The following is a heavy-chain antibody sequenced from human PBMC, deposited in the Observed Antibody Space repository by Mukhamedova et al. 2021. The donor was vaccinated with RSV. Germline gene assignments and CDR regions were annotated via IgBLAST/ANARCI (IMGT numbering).Heavy chain of an antibody. J-gene: IGHJ3*02. V-gene: IGHV1-69*04. Sequence: QWYQRRVTITADNSTSTAYMELRSLRSEDTAVYYCARGGGIQLWVTAFDIWGQGTMVTVSS. CDR3: ARGGGIQLWVTAFDI. D-gene: IGHD5-18*01.